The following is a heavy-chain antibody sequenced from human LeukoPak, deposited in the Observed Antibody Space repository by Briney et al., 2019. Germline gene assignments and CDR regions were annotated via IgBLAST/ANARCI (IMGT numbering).Heavy chain of an antibody. J-gene: IGHJ5*02. V-gene: IGHV1-18*01. D-gene: IGHD6-6*01. Sequence: ASVKVSCKASGYTFTSYGISWVRQAPGPGLEWMGWISAYNGNTNYAQKLQGRVTMTTDTSTSTAYLELRSLRSDDTAVYYCARDLGSSATSTNWFDPWGQGTLVTVSS. CDR3: ARDLGSSATSTNWFDP. CDR1: GYTFTSYG. CDR2: ISAYNGNT.